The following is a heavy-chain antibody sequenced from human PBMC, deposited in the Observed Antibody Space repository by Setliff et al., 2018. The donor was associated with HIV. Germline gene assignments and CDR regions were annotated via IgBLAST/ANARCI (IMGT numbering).Heavy chain of an antibody. CDR3: ARGQTTVTSLYFDY. Sequence: GGSLRLSCAASGLTFSSYSMNWVRQAPGKGLEWVSSISSSSNYIYYADSVKGRFTISRDNAKNSLYLQMNSLRAEDTAVYYCARGQTTVTSLYFDYWDQGTLVTVSS. V-gene: IGHV3-21*01. J-gene: IGHJ4*02. CDR2: ISSSSNYI. CDR1: GLTFSSYS. D-gene: IGHD4-17*01.